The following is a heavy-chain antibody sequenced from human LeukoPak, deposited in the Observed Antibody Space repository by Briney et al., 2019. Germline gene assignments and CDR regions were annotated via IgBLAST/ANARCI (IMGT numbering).Heavy chain of an antibody. CDR3: ARENWYSDY. J-gene: IGHJ4*02. CDR2: VNPDSGGT. CDR1: GYTFTHYR. V-gene: IGHV1-2*02. Sequence: GPSVNVSCKASGYTFTHYRLHWVRQAHGQGLEWMGWVNPDSGGTHYQQNFQGRVTMTRDTSISTVYMELSRLRSDDTAVYYCARENWYSDYWGQGTLVTVSS. D-gene: IGHD1-1*01.